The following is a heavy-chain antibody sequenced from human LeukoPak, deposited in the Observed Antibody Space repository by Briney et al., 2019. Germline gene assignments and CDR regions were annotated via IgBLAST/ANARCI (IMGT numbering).Heavy chain of an antibody. CDR2: ISGSGGST. V-gene: IGHV3-23*01. J-gene: IGHJ4*02. Sequence: GGSLRLSCAASGFTYSSYAMSWVRQAPGKGLEWVSAISGSGGSTYYADSVKGRFTISRDNSKNTLYLQMNSLRAEDTAVYYCAKVPEERELPIDYWGQGTLITVSS. CDR3: AKVPEERELPIDY. CDR1: GFTYSSYA. D-gene: IGHD1-26*01.